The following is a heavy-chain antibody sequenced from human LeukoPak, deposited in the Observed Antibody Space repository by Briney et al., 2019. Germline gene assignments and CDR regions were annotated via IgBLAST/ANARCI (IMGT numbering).Heavy chain of an antibody. V-gene: IGHV3-9*01. D-gene: IGHD3-22*01. CDR1: GFTFDDYA. J-gene: IGHJ4*02. Sequence: GGSLRLSCAASGFTFDDYAMHWVRQAPGKGLEWVSGISWNSGSIGYADSVKGRFTISRDNAKNSLYLQMNSLRAEDTALYYCAKDDSSGQGGYFDYWGQGTLVTVSS. CDR3: AKDDSSGQGGYFDY. CDR2: ISWNSGSI.